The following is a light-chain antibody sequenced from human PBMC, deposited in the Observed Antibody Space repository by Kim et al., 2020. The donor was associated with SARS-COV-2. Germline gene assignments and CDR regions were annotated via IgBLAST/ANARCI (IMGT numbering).Light chain of an antibody. CDR2: DLS. J-gene: IGLJ2*01. Sequence: QSALTQPASVSGSPGQSITISCTGTSSDIGSYNLVSWYQQLPGKAPKLLIFDLSERPSGVSNRFSGSKSGSTASLTISGLQADDEADYYCCSYAGSTTLVFGGGTQLTVL. V-gene: IGLV2-23*02. CDR1: SSDIGSYNL. CDR3: CSYAGSTTLV.